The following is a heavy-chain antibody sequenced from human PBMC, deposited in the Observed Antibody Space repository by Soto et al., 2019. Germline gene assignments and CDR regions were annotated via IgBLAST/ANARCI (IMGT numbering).Heavy chain of an antibody. Sequence: EVHLVESGGGLVQPGGSLRLSCAASGFTVSSKYMSWVRQAPGKGLEWVSLIQSGGPTYYADSVKGRFTISRDTSENTLHLKRDSRRAEDTAVYSWARDDVLCEGGRCYGVPLDVW. J-gene: IGHJ6*01. CDR1: GFTVSSKY. D-gene: IGHD2-15*01. CDR2: IQSGGPT. CDR3: ARDDVLCEGGRCYGVPLDV. V-gene: IGHV3-66*01.